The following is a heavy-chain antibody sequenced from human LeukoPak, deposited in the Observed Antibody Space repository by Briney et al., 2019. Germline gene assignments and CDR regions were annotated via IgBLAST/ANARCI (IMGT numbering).Heavy chain of an antibody. CDR1: GFTFSSYS. D-gene: IGHD3-3*01. CDR3: ARGRITIFGVVIIAPYYFDY. V-gene: IGHV3-21*01. J-gene: IGHJ4*02. CDR2: ISSSSSYI. Sequence: SGGSLRLSCAASGFTFSSYSMNWVRQAPGKGLEWVSSISSSSSYIYYADSVKGRFTISRDNAKNSLYLQMSSLRAEDTAVYYCARGRITIFGVVIIAPYYFDYWGQGTLVTVSS.